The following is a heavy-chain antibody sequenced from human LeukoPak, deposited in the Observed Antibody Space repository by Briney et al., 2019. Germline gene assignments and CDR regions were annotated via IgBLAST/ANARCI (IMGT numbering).Heavy chain of an antibody. CDR3: ATSLGPYSNTKLYYYYGMDV. Sequence: SVKVSCKASGGTFSSYAISWVRQAPGQGLEWMGVIIPIFGTANYAQKFQGRVTITADESTSTAYMELSSLRSEDTAVYYCATSLGPYSNTKLYYYYGMDVWGQGTTVTVSS. J-gene: IGHJ6*02. D-gene: IGHD4-11*01. V-gene: IGHV1-69*13. CDR1: GGTFSSYA. CDR2: IIPIFGTA.